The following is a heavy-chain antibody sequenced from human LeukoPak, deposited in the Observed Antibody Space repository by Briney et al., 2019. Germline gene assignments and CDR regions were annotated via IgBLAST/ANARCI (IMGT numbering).Heavy chain of an antibody. CDR3: ARATGYCSSTSRYEDWFDP. CDR1: GGSISSGGYY. Sequence: PSQTLSLTCTVSGGSISSGGYYWSWIRQHPGKGLEWIGYIYYSGSTYYNPSLKSRVTISVDTSKNQFSLKLSSVTAADTAVYYCARATGYCSSTSRYEDWFDPWGQGTLVTVSS. CDR2: IYYSGST. J-gene: IGHJ5*02. V-gene: IGHV4-31*03. D-gene: IGHD2-2*03.